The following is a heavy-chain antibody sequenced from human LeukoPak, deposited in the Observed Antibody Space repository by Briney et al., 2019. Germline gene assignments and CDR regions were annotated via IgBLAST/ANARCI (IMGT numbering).Heavy chain of an antibody. Sequence: PGGSLRLSCAASGFTFSGSAMHWVRQASGKGPEWVGRIRSKANSYATAYAASVKGRFTISRDDAKNTAYLQMNSLKTEDTAVYYCTRLADSSSWYYYYNGMDVWGQGTTVTVSS. CDR3: TRLADSSSWYYYYNGMDV. D-gene: IGHD6-13*01. CDR2: IRSKANSYAT. V-gene: IGHV3-73*01. CDR1: GFTFSGSA. J-gene: IGHJ6*02.